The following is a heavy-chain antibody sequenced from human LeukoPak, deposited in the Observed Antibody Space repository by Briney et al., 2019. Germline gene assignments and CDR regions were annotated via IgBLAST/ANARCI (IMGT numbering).Heavy chain of an antibody. D-gene: IGHD3-9*01. CDR3: ARDTRERYIRGALDI. V-gene: IGHV4-4*07. J-gene: IGHJ3*02. Sequence: SETLSLTCTVSGGSMTNYYWSWIRQPAGKGLEWIGRVRSSGTTDYSSALKSRVTVSVDTSKNQFSLSLTSVTAADTAVYYCARDTRERYIRGALDIWGQGTMVTVSS. CDR2: VRSSGTT. CDR1: GGSMTNYY.